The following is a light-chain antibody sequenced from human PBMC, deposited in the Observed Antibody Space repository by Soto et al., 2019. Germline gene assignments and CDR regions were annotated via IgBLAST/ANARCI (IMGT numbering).Light chain of an antibody. J-gene: IGKJ1*01. CDR1: HTISSW. CDR2: DAS. Sequence: DIQMTQSPSTLSGSVGDRVTITCRASHTISSWLAWYQQKPGKAPNLLIYDASSLESGVPSRFSGSGSGTEFTLTISSLQSEDFAVYYCQHYNNWPPWTFGQGTKVDIK. CDR3: QHYNNWPPWT. V-gene: IGKV1-5*01.